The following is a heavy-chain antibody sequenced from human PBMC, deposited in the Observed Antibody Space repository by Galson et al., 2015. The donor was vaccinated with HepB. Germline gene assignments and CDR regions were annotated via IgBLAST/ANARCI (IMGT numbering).Heavy chain of an antibody. CDR3: AKGASVGMIVPRG. D-gene: IGHD3-22*01. J-gene: IGHJ4*02. V-gene: IGHV3-23*01. CDR1: EFTFSSYA. Sequence: SLRLSCAASEFTFSSYAMNWVRQAPGKGLEWVSAISGSGGTTYYADSVKGRFTISRDNSKNTLYLQMNSLRAEDTAVYYCAKGASVGMIVPRGWGQGTLVTVSS. CDR2: ISGSGGTT.